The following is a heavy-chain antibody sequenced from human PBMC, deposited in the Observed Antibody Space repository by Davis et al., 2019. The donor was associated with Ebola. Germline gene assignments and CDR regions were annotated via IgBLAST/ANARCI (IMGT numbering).Heavy chain of an antibody. CDR1: GDSVSSNSAA. CDR2: TYYNSKWYT. CDR3: ARGWFRSGMDV. D-gene: IGHD6-19*01. V-gene: IGHV6-1*01. J-gene: IGHJ6*02. Sequence: HSQTHSLTCAISGDSVSSNSAAWNWIRQSTSRGLEWLGRTYYNSKWYTDYAVSVNSRITINPDTSKNQFSLLLNSVTPEDTAVYYCARGWFRSGMDVWGQGTTITVSS.